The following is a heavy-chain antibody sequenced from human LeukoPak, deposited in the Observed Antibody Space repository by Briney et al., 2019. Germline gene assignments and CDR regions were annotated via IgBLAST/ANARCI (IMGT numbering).Heavy chain of an antibody. CDR3: ARAYCGGDCYSQYFQH. CDR1: GFTFSSYA. V-gene: IGHV3-30*04. J-gene: IGHJ1*01. CDR2: ISYDGSNK. Sequence: GGSLRLSCAASGFTFSSYAMHWVRQAPGEGLEWVAVISYDGSNKYYADSVKGRFTISRDNSKNTLYLQMNSLRAEDTAVYYCARAYCGGDCYSQYFQHWGQGTLVTVSS. D-gene: IGHD2-21*02.